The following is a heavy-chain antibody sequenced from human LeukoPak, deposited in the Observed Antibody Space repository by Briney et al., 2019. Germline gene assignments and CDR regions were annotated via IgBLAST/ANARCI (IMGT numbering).Heavy chain of an antibody. CDR3: ARSPGAVFYYDSSGYYDYFDY. V-gene: IGHV1-69*04. D-gene: IGHD3-22*01. J-gene: IGHJ4*02. CDR2: IIPILGIA. CDR1: GGTFSSYA. Sequence: SVKVSCKASGGTFSSYAISWVRQAPGQGLEWMGRIIPILGIANYAQKFQGRVTITADKSTSTAYMELSSLRSDDTAVYYCARSPGAVFYYDSSGYYDYFDYWGQGTLVTVSS.